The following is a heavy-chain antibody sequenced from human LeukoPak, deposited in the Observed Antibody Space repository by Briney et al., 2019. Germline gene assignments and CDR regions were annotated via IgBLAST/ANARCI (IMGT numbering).Heavy chain of an antibody. CDR3: ARMSCSSTSCYGYYYYGMDV. V-gene: IGHV3-21*01. CDR1: GFTFSSYS. CDR2: ISSSSSYI. Sequence: GGSLRLSCAASGFTFSSYSVNWVRQAPGKGLEWVSSISSSSSYIYYADSVKGRFTISRDNAKNSLYLQMNSLRAEDTAVYYCARMSCSSTSCYGYYYYGMDVWGQGTTVTVSS. J-gene: IGHJ6*02. D-gene: IGHD2-2*01.